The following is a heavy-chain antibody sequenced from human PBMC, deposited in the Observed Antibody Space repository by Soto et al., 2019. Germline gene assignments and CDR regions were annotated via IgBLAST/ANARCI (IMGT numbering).Heavy chain of an antibody. CDR1: GFTFSSYA. CDR3: ARAPYYYDSSGPYYYGMDV. CDR2: ISYDGSNK. D-gene: IGHD3-22*01. V-gene: IGHV3-30-3*01. J-gene: IGHJ6*02. Sequence: QVQLVESGGGVVQPGRSLRLSCAASGFTFSSYAMHWVRQAPGKGLEWVAVISYDGSNKYYSDSVKGRFTISRDNSKNTLYLQMNSLRAEDTAVYYCARAPYYYDSSGPYYYGMDVWGQGTTVTVSS.